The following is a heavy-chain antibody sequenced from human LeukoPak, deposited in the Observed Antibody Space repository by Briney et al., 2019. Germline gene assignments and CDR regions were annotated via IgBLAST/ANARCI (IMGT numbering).Heavy chain of an antibody. CDR1: GFTFSSYD. J-gene: IGHJ6*02. D-gene: IGHD3-10*01. CDR3: ARDRTYGYYGSGYGMDV. V-gene: IGHV3-13*01. CDR2: ICTAGDT. Sequence: GGSLRLSCAASGFTFSSYDMHWVRHAPGKGLEWVSAICTAGDTYYPGSVKGRFTISRENAKNSLYLQMNSLRAGDTAVYYCARDRTYGYYGSGYGMDVWGQGTTVTVSS.